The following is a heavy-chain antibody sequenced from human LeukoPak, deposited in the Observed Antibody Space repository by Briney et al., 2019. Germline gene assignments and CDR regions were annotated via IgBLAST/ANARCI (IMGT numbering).Heavy chain of an antibody. CDR3: ARGPDPIDDYPGYYYYYYGMDV. Sequence: GGSLRLSCAASGFTFSSYGMHWVRQAPGKGLEWVAVIWYDGSNKYYADSVKGRFTISRDNSKNTLYLQMNSLRAEDTAVYYCARGPDPIDDYPGYYYYYYGMDVWGQGTTVTVSS. J-gene: IGHJ6*02. V-gene: IGHV3-33*01. CDR1: GFTFSSYG. D-gene: IGHD4-11*01. CDR2: IWYDGSNK.